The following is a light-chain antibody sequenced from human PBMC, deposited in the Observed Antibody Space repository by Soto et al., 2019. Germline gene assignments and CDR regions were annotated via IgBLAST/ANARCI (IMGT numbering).Light chain of an antibody. V-gene: IGKV1-5*01. J-gene: IGKJ4*01. CDR2: DAS. CDR3: QQYDNLPLT. Sequence: DIQMTQYPSTLSASVGDRVTITCRASKNINTWVAWYQQKPGKAPKLLIYDASSLESGVPSRVSGSGSGTEFTLTISSLQPDDFATYYCQQYDNLPLTFGGGTKVDNK. CDR1: KNINTW.